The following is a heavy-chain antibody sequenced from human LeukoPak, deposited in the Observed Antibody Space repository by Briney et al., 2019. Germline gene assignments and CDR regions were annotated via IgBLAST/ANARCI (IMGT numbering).Heavy chain of an antibody. CDR2: INPSGGST. J-gene: IGHJ6*02. CDR3: ARDPISSHPAMVTPMDV. Sequence: ASVKVSCKASGYTFTSYYMHWVRQAPGQGLEWMGIINPSGGSTSYAQKFQGRVTMTRDTSTSTVYMELSSLRSEDTAVYYCARDPISSHPAMVTPMDVWGQGTTVTVSS. CDR1: GYTFTSYY. V-gene: IGHV1-46*01. D-gene: IGHD5-18*01.